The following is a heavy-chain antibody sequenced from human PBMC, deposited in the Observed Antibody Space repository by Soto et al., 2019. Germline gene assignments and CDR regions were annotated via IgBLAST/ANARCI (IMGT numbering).Heavy chain of an antibody. J-gene: IGHJ6*02. CDR1: GFTFSRYS. D-gene: IGHD3-3*01. Sequence: GGSLRLSCAASGFTFSRYSMNWVRQAPGKGLEWVSSISSSSSYIYFADSVKGRFTISRDNAKNSLYLQMNSLRAEDTAVYYCARQNDFWSGYYYYYYYGMDVWGQGTTVTVSS. CDR2: ISSSSSYI. CDR3: ARQNDFWSGYYYYYYYGMDV. V-gene: IGHV3-21*01.